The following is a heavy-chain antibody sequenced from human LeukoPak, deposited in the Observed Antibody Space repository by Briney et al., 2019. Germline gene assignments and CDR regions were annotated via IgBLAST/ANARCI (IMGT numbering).Heavy chain of an antibody. CDR1: GFTFSSYA. V-gene: IGHV3-23*01. J-gene: IGHJ4*02. Sequence: GGSLRLSCAASGFTFSSYAMSWVRQAPGKGLEWVSAISGSGGSTYYADSVKGRFTISRDNAENSLFLQMNSLTADDTAVYYCARERTTIVSGTTIGAYWGPGTLVTVSS. CDR2: ISGSGGST. D-gene: IGHD2/OR15-2a*01. CDR3: ARERTTIVSGTTIGAY.